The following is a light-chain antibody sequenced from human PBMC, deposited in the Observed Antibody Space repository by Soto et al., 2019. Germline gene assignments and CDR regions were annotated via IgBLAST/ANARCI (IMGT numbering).Light chain of an antibody. CDR1: SSDIGDYNF. CDR2: DVS. V-gene: IGLV2-14*03. Sequence: QSVLTQPASVSESPGQSITISCTGNSSDIGDYNFVSWYQQHPGKAPKLIILDVSRRPSGVSSRFTGSKSGNTASLTISGLQADDEADYHCSSYTSGSALILFGGGTKLTVL. J-gene: IGLJ2*01. CDR3: SSYTSGSALIL.